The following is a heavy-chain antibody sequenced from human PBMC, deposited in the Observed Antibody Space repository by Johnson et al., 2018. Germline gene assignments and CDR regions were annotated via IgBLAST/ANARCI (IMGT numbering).Heavy chain of an antibody. CDR2: VSYDGTGK. D-gene: IGHD2-21*01. Sequence: QVQLVQSGGGVVQPGRSLTLSCAGSGFSFRSYAMHWVRQAPGKGLEWVAVVSYDGTGKFYVESVEGRFTISRDNSKNTLYLHLNSLRSEDTAVYYCPKGVGVSNVAHDAFDVWGQGTMVTVSS. CDR1: GFSFRSYA. V-gene: IGHV3-30*18. J-gene: IGHJ3*01. CDR3: PKGVGVSNVAHDAFDV.